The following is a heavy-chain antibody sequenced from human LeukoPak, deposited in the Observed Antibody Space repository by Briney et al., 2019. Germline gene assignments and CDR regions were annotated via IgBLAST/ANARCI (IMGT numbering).Heavy chain of an antibody. J-gene: IGHJ4*02. D-gene: IGHD4-23*01. CDR3: ARDVTTVATGTSYYFDY. CDR2: INAGNGNT. V-gene: IGHV1-18*01. Sequence: ASVKVSCKASGYTVTSYGISGVRQAPGQGLEWMGWINAGNGNTKYSQKFQGRVTITRDTSASTAYMELSSLRSEDTGVYYCARDVTTVATGTSYYFDYWGQGTLVTVSS. CDR1: GYTVTSYG.